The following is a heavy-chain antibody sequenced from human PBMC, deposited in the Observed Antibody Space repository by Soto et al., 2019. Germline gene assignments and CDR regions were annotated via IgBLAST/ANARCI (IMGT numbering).Heavy chain of an antibody. J-gene: IGHJ4*02. Sequence: GASVKVSCKASGYTFTSYGISWVRQAPGQGLEWMAWISAYNGNTNYAQKLQDRVTMTTDTSTSTAYMELRSLRSDDTAVYYCARDGVSYCGGDCYPAQDYWGQGTLVTVSS. CDR1: GYTFTSYG. D-gene: IGHD2-21*02. CDR3: ARDGVSYCGGDCYPAQDY. CDR2: ISAYNGNT. V-gene: IGHV1-18*01.